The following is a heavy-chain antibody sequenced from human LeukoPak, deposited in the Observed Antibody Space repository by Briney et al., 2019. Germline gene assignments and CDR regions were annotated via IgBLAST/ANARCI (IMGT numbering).Heavy chain of an antibody. CDR2: IYTSGST. CDR1: GGSISSYY. V-gene: IGHV4-4*09. D-gene: IGHD2-15*01. J-gene: IGHJ6*03. CDR3: ARRVAYYYYMDV. Sequence: SETLSLTCTVSGGSISSYYWSWIRRPPGKGLEWIGYIYTSGSTNYNPSLKSRVTISVDTSKNQFSLKLSSVTAADTAVYYCARRVAYYYYMDVWGKGTTVTVSS.